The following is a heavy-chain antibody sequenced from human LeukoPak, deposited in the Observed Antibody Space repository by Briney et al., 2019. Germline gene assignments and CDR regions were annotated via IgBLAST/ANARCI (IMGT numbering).Heavy chain of an antibody. V-gene: IGHV3-30*03. Sequence: PGGSLRLSCAASRFTFSTYGMHWVRQAPGKGPEWVALISDDGINKYYADSVKGRFTISRDNSKSTLYLQMNSLRAEDTAVYYCARDSDGMSVWGLGTTVTVSS. CDR3: ARDSDGMSV. J-gene: IGHJ6*02. CDR2: ISDDGINK. CDR1: RFTFSTYG.